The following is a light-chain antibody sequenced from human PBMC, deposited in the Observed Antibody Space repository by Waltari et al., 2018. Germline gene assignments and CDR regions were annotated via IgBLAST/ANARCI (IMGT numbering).Light chain of an antibody. CDR3: QSYDRSLGGFV. V-gene: IGLV1-40*01. Sequence: QSVLTQPPSVSGAPGQTITISCTGSTSNIGAGYAVHWYQQLPGTAPTLLIYGNNIRPSGVPDRFSGAQSGASASLAITGLQAEDEADYYCQSYDRSLGGFVFGTGTEVTVL. CDR1: TSNIGAGYA. CDR2: GNN. J-gene: IGLJ1*01.